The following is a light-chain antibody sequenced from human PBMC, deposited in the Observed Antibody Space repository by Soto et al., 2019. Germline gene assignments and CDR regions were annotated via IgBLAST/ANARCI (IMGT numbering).Light chain of an antibody. J-gene: IGKJ4*01. CDR1: QGIAPY. CDR3: QKYNSAPLT. V-gene: IGKV1-27*01. CDR2: PTS. Sequence: DVQMTQSPSSLSAFVGDRVTITCRASQGIAPYLAWFQQKPGKVPKLLIYPTSTLQSGVPSRFSGSGSGTDFTFTINSLQPEDVGTYYCQKYNSAPLTFGGGTKVEMK.